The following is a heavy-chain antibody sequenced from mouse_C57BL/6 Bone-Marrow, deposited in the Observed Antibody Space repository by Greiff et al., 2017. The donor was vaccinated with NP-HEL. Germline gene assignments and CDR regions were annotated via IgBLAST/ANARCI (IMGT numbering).Heavy chain of an antibody. CDR1: GFTFSDYG. CDR3: ARRYRGLYYYAMDY. D-gene: IGHD2-12*01. J-gene: IGHJ4*01. CDR2: ISSGSSTI. Sequence: EVQLVESGGGLVKPGGSLQLSCAASGFTFSDYGMHWVRQAPEKGLEWVAYISSGSSTIYYADTVKGRFTFSSDNAKNTLFLQMISLRAEDTAMYYCARRYRGLYYYAMDYWGQGTSVTVSS. V-gene: IGHV5-17*01.